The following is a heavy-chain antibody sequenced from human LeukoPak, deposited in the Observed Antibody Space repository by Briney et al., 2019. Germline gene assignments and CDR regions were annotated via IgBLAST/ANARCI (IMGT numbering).Heavy chain of an antibody. Sequence: GGSLRLSCAASGFTFSSYSMTWVRQAPGKGLEWVSSISSSSSYIYYADSVKGRFTISRDNAKNSLYLQMNSLRAEDTAVYYCARDRGGIAVDWGQGTLVTVSS. J-gene: IGHJ4*02. CDR3: ARDRGGIAVD. CDR2: ISSSSSYI. D-gene: IGHD6-19*01. CDR1: GFTFSSYS. V-gene: IGHV3-21*01.